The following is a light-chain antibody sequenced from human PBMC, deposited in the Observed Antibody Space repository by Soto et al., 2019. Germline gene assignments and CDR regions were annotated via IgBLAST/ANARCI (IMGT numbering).Light chain of an antibody. V-gene: IGKV1-5*01. CDR2: DAS. J-gene: IGKJ1*01. CDR3: QQYNSEPWT. Sequence: DIQMTQSPSALSGSVGDRVTITCRARQNIETWLAWYQQAPGKAPKLLIYDASTLKTGVPSRFSGSGSGTEFTLTIGSLQPDDYATYYCQQYNSEPWTFGQGTKVEI. CDR1: QNIETW.